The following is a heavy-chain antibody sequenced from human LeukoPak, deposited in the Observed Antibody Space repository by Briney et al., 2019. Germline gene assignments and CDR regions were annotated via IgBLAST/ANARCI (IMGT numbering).Heavy chain of an antibody. J-gene: IGHJ4*02. V-gene: IGHV1-8*03. CDR1: GYTFTSYH. CDR3: ASVPRGRSAGSGYYYGFDY. Sequence: ASVKVSCKASGYTFTSYHINWVRQATGQGLEWMGWMNPNSGNTGYAQKFQGRVTITRNTSISTAYMELSSLRSEDTAVYYCASVPRGRSAGSGYYYGFDYWGQGTLVTVSS. CDR2: MNPNSGNT. D-gene: IGHD3-22*01.